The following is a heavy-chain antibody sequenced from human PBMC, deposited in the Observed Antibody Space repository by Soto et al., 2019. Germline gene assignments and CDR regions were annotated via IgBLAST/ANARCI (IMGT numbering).Heavy chain of an antibody. Sequence: PGGSLRLACATCGYTFSSYGTHWNRQAPGKGLKGVAVIWYDGSNKYYADSVKGRFTISRDNSKNTLYLQMNSLRAEDTAVYYCTRGREAYDAFDIWGEGTMVTVSS. CDR2: IWYDGSNK. J-gene: IGHJ3*02. CDR1: GYTFSSYG. V-gene: IGHV3-33*01. CDR3: TRGREAYDAFDI.